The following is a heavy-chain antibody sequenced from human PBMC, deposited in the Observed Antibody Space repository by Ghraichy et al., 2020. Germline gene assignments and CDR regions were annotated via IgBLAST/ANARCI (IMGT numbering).Heavy chain of an antibody. CDR3: ARQIYGSDAFEI. CDR2: IYYSGST. CDR1: GGSISSSGYY. D-gene: IGHD4-17*01. Sequence: LETLSLTCTVSGGSISSSGYYWGWIRQPPGKGLEWIGSIYYSGSTYYNPSLKSRVTISVDTSKNQFSLKLSSVTAADTAVYYCARQIYGSDAFEIWGQGTMVTVSS. V-gene: IGHV4-39*01. J-gene: IGHJ3*02.